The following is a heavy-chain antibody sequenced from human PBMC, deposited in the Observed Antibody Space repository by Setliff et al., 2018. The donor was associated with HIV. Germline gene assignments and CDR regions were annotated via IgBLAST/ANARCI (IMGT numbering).Heavy chain of an antibody. J-gene: IGHJ3*02. CDR3: TRHCGPPWDAFDI. CDR1: GGSITGSGYH. CDR2: IYYSGDT. Sequence: PSETLSLTCSVSGGSITGSGYHWGWIRQPPGKGLEWIGNIYYSGDTFYNASLRGRLTLSVDTSKNQFSLKLNSVTASDTAMYYCTRHCGPPWDAFDIWGQGTMGTV. V-gene: IGHV4-39*01.